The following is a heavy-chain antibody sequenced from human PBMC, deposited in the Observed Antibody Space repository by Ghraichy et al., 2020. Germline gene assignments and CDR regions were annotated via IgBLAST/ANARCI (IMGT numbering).Heavy chain of an antibody. V-gene: IGHV1-69*13. D-gene: IGHD5-18*01. CDR2: IIPIFGTA. J-gene: IGHJ6*02. Sequence: SVKVSCKASGGTFSSYAISWVRQVPGQGLEWMGGIIPIFGTANYAQKFQGRVTITADESTSTAYMELSSLRSEDTAVYYCATYTAMVTYYYYYGMDVWGQGTTVTVSS. CDR1: GGTFSSYA. CDR3: ATYTAMVTYYYYYGMDV.